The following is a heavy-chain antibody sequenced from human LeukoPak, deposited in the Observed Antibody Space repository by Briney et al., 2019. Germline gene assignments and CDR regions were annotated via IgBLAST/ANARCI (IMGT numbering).Heavy chain of an antibody. J-gene: IGHJ4*02. CDR2: INPNSGGT. V-gene: IGHV1-2*02. CDR1: GYTFTGYY. Sequence: GASVKASCKASGYTFTGYYMHWVRQAPGQGLEWMGWINPNSGGTNYAQKFQGRATMTRDTSISTAYMELSRLRSDDTAVYYCARSITGTTPWGQGTLVTVSS. CDR3: ARSITGTTP. D-gene: IGHD1-7*01.